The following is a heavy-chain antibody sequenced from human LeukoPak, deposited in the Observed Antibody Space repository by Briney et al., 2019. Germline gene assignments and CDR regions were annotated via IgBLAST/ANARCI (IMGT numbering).Heavy chain of an antibody. Sequence: HTGGSLRLSCAASGFTFSSYALTWVRQAPGKGLGWVSAISGSGGTTYYADSVKGRFTISRDNSKSTVYLQMNSLRAEDTAIYYCAKCGGATPYNWFDPWGQGTLVTVSS. D-gene: IGHD1-26*01. V-gene: IGHV3-23*01. J-gene: IGHJ5*02. CDR3: AKCGGATPYNWFDP. CDR1: GFTFSSYA. CDR2: ISGSGGTT.